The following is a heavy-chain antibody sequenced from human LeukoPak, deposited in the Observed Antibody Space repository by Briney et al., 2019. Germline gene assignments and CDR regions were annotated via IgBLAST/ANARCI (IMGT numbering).Heavy chain of an antibody. CDR2: IYYSGST. Sequence: PSETLSLTCTVSGGSISSGDCYWSWIRQPPGKGLEWIGYIYYSGSTYYNPSLKSRVTISVDTSKNQFSLKLSSVTAADTAVYYCARDHGAFRAMARFDYWAREPWSPSPQ. D-gene: IGHD3-10*01. CDR1: GGSISSGDCY. J-gene: IGHJ4*02. V-gene: IGHV4-30-4*01. CDR3: ARDHGAFRAMARFDY.